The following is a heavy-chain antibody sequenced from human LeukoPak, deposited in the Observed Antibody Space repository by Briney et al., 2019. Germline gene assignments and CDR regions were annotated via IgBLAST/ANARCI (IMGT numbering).Heavy chain of an antibody. CDR3: ARANRVLYYFDH. V-gene: IGHV3-30*15. Sequence: GGSLRLSCAASGFTFNNNAIHWDRQAPGKGLEWVAVVSHEGTNTYYADSVKGRFTISRGNSKNTVYLQMSSLRAEDTAVYYCARANRVLYYFDHWGQGALVTVSS. D-gene: IGHD2-15*01. J-gene: IGHJ4*02. CDR1: GFTFNNNA. CDR2: VSHEGTNT.